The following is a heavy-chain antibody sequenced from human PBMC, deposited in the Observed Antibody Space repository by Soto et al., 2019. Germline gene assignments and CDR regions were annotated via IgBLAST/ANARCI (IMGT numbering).Heavy chain of an antibody. J-gene: IGHJ4*02. CDR2: IYYRGNT. D-gene: IGHD2-2*01. Sequence: PSETLSLTCTVSAGSISSSYWSWIRQPPGRGLEWIGDIYYRGNTNYNPSLESRVTISIDTSKKQFSLKVTSVTAADTSVYYCGRYAGYVDSWGQGTLVIVSS. CDR3: GRYAGYVDS. V-gene: IGHV4-59*01. CDR1: AGSISSSY.